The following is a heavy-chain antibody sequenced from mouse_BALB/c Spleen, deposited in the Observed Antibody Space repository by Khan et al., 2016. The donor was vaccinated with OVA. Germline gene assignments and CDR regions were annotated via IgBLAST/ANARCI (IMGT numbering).Heavy chain of an antibody. CDR3: ARSGFGTPFAY. V-gene: IGHV1S81*02. D-gene: IGHD1-1*02. CDR1: GYTFTSYY. CDR2: INPSDGGI. Sequence: QVQLQQPGAELVKPGASVKISCKASGYTFTSYYMYWVKQRPGQGLEWIGGINPSDGGIIFNEKFKSKATLTVDKSSSPAYMELSSLTSEDSAVYYCARSGFGTPFAYWGQGTLVTVST. J-gene: IGHJ3*01.